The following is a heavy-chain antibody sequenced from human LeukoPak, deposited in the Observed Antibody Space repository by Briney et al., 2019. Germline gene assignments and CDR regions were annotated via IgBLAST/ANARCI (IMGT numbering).Heavy chain of an antibody. V-gene: IGHV3-33*01. Sequence: GRSLRLPCAASGFTFSTYGMHWVRQAPGKGLEWVAVIWYDGSNTYYADSVKGRYTISRDNSKSTLYLQMNSLRAEDTAVYYCARDTSGYNDYWGQGTLVTVSS. CDR1: GFTFSTYG. D-gene: IGHD3-22*01. CDR3: ARDTSGYNDY. J-gene: IGHJ4*02. CDR2: IWYDGSNT.